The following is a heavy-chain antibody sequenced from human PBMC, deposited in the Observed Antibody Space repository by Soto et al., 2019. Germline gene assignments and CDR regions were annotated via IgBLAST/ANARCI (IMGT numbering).Heavy chain of an antibody. CDR1: GYTITSYD. CDR2: INANSGGT. CDR3: ARDSIAVAGTGYYGMDV. D-gene: IGHD6-19*01. V-gene: IGHV1-2*04. J-gene: IGHJ6*02. Sequence: ASVKVSCKASGYTITSYDISWVRQAPGQGLEWMGWINANSGGTNYAQKLQGWVTMTRDTSMSTAYMELSRLRSDDTAVYYCARDSIAVAGTGYYGMDVWGQGTTVTVSS.